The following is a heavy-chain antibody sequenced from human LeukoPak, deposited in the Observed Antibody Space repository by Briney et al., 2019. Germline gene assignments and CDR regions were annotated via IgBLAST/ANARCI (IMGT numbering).Heavy chain of an antibody. CDR1: GFTFSNYA. CDR3: AKGHSSSRTEFDY. Sequence: GGSLRLSCAASGFTFSNYAMSWVRQAPGKGLEWVAGISGSGGSTYYADSVKGRFTISRDNSKNTLYLQMNSLRAEDTAVYYCAKGHSSSRTEFDYWGQGTLVTVSS. CDR2: ISGSGGST. J-gene: IGHJ4*02. D-gene: IGHD6-13*01. V-gene: IGHV3-23*01.